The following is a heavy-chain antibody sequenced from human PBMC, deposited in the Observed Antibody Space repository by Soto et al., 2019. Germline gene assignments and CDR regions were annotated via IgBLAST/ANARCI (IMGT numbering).Heavy chain of an antibody. CDR3: TTTGTIDY. CDR1: GFTFSNAW. D-gene: IGHD1-1*01. Sequence: EEQLVESGGGLVKPGGSLRLSCVASGFTFSNAWMTWVRQAPGKGLEWVGRIKSNSDGGTTYYAAPVEGRFTISRDDSTNTVFLQMNSLKTEDTAVYYCTTTGTIDYWGQGTLVTVSS. CDR2: IKSNSDGGTT. J-gene: IGHJ4*02. V-gene: IGHV3-15*01.